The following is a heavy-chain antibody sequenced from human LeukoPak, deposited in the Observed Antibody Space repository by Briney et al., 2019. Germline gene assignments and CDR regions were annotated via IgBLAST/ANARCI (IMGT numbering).Heavy chain of an antibody. J-gene: IGHJ4*02. V-gene: IGHV3-7*01. CDR3: ARIGYSSSSLDY. Sequence: GGSLRLSCAASGFTYSNYWMTWVRQAPGTGLEWVANINQDGTVKYYADSVKGRFATSRGNGENSLYIQMNSLRAEDTALYYCARIGYSSSSLDYWGQGTLVTVHS. D-gene: IGHD6-6*01. CDR2: INQDGTVK. CDR1: GFTYSNYW.